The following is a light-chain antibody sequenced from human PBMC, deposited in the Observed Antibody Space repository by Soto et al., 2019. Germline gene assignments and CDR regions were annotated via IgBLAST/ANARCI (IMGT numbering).Light chain of an antibody. CDR1: QYINTR. CDR2: QTS. Sequence: EIVFTQSPATLSSFPGDGVTLSCRASQYINTRLAWYQNRPGQAPRILIYQTSIRAAGIPTRFSASGSGTDFNLTISEVQTEDFALYDCHQRQSWTRTFGQGTKVDIK. J-gene: IGKJ1*01. CDR3: HQRQSWTRT. V-gene: IGKV3-11*01.